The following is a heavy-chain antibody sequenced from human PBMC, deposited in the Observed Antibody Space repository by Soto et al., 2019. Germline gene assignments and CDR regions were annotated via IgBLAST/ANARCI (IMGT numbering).Heavy chain of an antibody. D-gene: IGHD3-10*01. CDR2: IYNDGTT. J-gene: IGHJ6*02. CDR1: GLPVAGSY. CDR3: VRPLPSGQTHARDV. Sequence: GGSLRLSCVASGLPVAGSYMAWVRLAPGKGLEWASVIYNDGTTYYSQSVEGRFTISRDTSKNTLYLHMDRLRDEDTAVYYCVRPLPSGQTHARDVWGQGTTVTVSS. V-gene: IGHV3-53*01.